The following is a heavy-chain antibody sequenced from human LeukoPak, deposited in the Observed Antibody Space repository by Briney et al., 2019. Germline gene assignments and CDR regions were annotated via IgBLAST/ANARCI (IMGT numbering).Heavy chain of an antibody. CDR2: IYYSGST. CDR1: GGSFSGYY. D-gene: IGHD5-18*01. J-gene: IGHJ4*02. Sequence: SETLSLTCAVYGGSFSGYYWGWIRQPPGKGLEWIGSIYYSGSTSYNPSLKTRVTMSVDTSKNQFSLKLSSVTAADTAVYYCARRRGYSYDFDYWGQGTLVTVSS. V-gene: IGHV4-39*01. CDR3: ARRRGYSYDFDY.